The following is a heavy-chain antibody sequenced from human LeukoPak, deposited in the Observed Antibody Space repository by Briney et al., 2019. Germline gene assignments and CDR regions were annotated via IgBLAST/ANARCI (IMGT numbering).Heavy chain of an antibody. Sequence: SVKVSCKASGYTFTSYDISWVRQAPGQGLEWMGGIIPIFGTANYAQKFQGRVTITTDESTSTAYMELSSLRSEDTAVYYCAREGGYSSSYSDWGQGTLVTVSS. J-gene: IGHJ4*02. D-gene: IGHD6-6*01. V-gene: IGHV1-69*05. CDR3: AREGGYSSSYSD. CDR1: GYTFTSYD. CDR2: IIPIFGTA.